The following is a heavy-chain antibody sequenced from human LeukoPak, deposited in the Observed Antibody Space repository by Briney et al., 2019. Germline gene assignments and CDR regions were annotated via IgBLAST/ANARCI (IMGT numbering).Heavy chain of an antibody. Sequence: ASVKVSCKASGYTFTSYGISWVRQAPGQGLEWMGWISAYNGNTNYAQKLQGRVTMTTDTSTSTAYMELRSLGSDDTAVYYCARDFGWELDMEANFDYWGQGTLVTVSS. D-gene: IGHD1-26*01. CDR3: ARDFGWELDMEANFDY. J-gene: IGHJ4*02. CDR1: GYTFTSYG. CDR2: ISAYNGNT. V-gene: IGHV1-18*01.